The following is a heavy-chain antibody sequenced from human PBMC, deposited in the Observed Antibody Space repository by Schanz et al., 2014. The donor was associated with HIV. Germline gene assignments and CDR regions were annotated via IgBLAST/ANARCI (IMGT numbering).Heavy chain of an antibody. D-gene: IGHD2-15*01. CDR3: AKGPGGHHMYVHPFDY. CDR1: VFTFSSYG. J-gene: IGHJ4*02. Sequence: QVQLGEEGGGVVQRGREVRGAWAGGVFTFSSYGMHWVRQAPGKGLEWVAVISYDGRKKHYADSVQGRFTVSRDNSKXTXXLXXXXXXXXXTAVYYCAKGPGGHHMYVHPFDYWGPGTLVTVSS. CDR2: ISYDGRKK. V-gene: IGHV3-30*18.